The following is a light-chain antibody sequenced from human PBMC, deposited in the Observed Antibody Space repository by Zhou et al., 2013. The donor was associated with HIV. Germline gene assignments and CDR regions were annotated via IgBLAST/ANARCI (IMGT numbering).Light chain of an antibody. CDR3: QQYSSYPPYT. Sequence: DIQMTQSPSTLSASVGDRVTITCRASQSIRSWLAWYQQKPGKAPKLLISKASTLESGVPSRFSGSGSGTEFTLTISSLQADDFATYYCQQYSSYPPYTFGQGTKLEI. V-gene: IGKV1-5*03. J-gene: IGKJ2*01. CDR1: QSIRSW. CDR2: KAS.